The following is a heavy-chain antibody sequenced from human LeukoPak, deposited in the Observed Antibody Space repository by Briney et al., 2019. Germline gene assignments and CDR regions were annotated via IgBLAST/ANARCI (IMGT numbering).Heavy chain of an antibody. V-gene: IGHV5-51*01. Sequence: PGESLKISCKGSGYSFTSYWIGWVRQMPGKGLEWMGIIYPGDSDTRYSPSFQGQVTISADKSISTAYLQWSSLKASDTAMYYCARHRIVATKTYYYYYMDVWGKGTTVTVSS. CDR2: IYPGDSDT. J-gene: IGHJ6*03. CDR3: ARHRIVATKTYYYYYMDV. CDR1: GYSFTSYW. D-gene: IGHD5-12*01.